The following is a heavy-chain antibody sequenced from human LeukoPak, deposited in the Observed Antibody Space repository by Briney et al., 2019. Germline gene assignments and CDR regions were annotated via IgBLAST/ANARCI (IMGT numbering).Heavy chain of an antibody. D-gene: IGHD3-10*01. CDR3: ARHVGGFFYYYGMDV. Sequence: GESLKISCKGSGYSFTSYWISWVRQMPGKGLEWMGRIDPSDSYTNYSPSFQGHVTISADKSISPAYLQWSSLKASDTAMYYCARHVGGFFYYYGMDVWGKGTTVTVSS. V-gene: IGHV5-10-1*01. CDR1: GYSFTSYW. CDR2: IDPSDSYT. J-gene: IGHJ6*04.